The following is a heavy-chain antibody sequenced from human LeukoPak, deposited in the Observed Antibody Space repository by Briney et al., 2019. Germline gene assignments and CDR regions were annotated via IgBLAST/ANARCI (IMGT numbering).Heavy chain of an antibody. CDR2: IDTSGNT. J-gene: IGHJ4*02. CDR3: AKYSRPSSRVFDY. Sequence: SGGSLRLSCAGSGFTFSSYPMTWVRQVPGKGLDWVSTIDTSGNTDYADSVKGRFTISRDNSRNTLYLQMNSLRAEDAAVYFCAKYSRPSSRVFDYWGQGTLATVSP. CDR1: GFTFSSYP. D-gene: IGHD6-13*01. V-gene: IGHV3-23*01.